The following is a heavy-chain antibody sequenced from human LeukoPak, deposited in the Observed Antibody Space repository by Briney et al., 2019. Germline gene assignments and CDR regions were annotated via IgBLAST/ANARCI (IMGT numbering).Heavy chain of an antibody. CDR3: ARVIEYYYDSSGYRKYFDY. CDR1: GGSISSGGYY. Sequence: SETLSLTCTISGGSISSGGYYWSWIRQPPGKGLEWIGYIYHSGSTYYNPSLKSRVTISVDRSKNQFSLKLSSVTAADTAVYYCARVIEYYYDSSGYRKYFDYWGQGTLVTVSS. CDR2: IYHSGST. V-gene: IGHV4-30-2*01. J-gene: IGHJ4*02. D-gene: IGHD3-22*01.